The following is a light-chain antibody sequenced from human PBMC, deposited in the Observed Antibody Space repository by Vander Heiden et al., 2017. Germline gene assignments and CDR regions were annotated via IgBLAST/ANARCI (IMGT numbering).Light chain of an antibody. J-gene: IGKJ5*01. CDR1: QSVSSN. V-gene: IGKV3-15*01. CDR2: GAS. Sequence: IVMTQSPATLSVSPGERATLSCRASQSVSSNLAWYQQKPGQAPRLLIYGASTRATGIPARFSGSGSGTEFTLTISSLQSEDFAVYYCQQHNNWPLTFGEGTQLEIK. CDR3: QQHNNWPLT.